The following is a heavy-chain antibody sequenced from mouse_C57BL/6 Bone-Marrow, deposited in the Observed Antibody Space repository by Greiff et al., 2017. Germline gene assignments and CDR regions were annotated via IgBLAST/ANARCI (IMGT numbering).Heavy chain of an antibody. D-gene: IGHD2-1*01. Sequence: QVQLQQPGAELVKPGASVKMSCKASGYTFTSYWITWVKQRPGQGLAWIGDIYPGSGSTNYNEKFKSKATLTVDTSSSTAYMQLSSLTSEDSAVYYCARGYYGKLNFDYWGQGTTLTVSS. CDR1: GYTFTSYW. J-gene: IGHJ2*01. CDR2: IYPGSGST. CDR3: ARGYYGKLNFDY. V-gene: IGHV1-55*01.